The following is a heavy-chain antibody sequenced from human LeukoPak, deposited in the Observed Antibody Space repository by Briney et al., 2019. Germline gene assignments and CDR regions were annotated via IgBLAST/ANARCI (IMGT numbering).Heavy chain of an antibody. CDR1: GGSISSSSYY. D-gene: IGHD3-22*01. V-gene: IGHV4-39*01. CDR2: IYYSGST. J-gene: IGHJ4*02. CDR3: ARQVGTMIVVVITYFDY. Sequence: KPSETLSLTCTVSGGSISSSSYYWGWIRQPPGNGLEWIGSIYYSGSTYYNPSLKSRVTISVDTSKNQFSLKLSSVTAADTAVYYCARQVGTMIVVVITYFDYWGQGTLVTVSS.